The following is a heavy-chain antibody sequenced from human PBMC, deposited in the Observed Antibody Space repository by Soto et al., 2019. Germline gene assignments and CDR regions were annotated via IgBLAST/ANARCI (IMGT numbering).Heavy chain of an antibody. J-gene: IGHJ3*02. CDR2: IKQDGSEK. CDR1: GFTFSSYW. CDR3: ARGLRSWVLRAFDI. Sequence: GGSLRLSCAASGFTFSSYWMSWVRQAPGRGLEWVANIKQDGSEKYYVDSVKGRFTISRDNAKNSLYLQMNSLRAEDTAVYYCARGLRSWVLRAFDIWGQGTMVTVSS. D-gene: IGHD6-6*01. V-gene: IGHV3-7*01.